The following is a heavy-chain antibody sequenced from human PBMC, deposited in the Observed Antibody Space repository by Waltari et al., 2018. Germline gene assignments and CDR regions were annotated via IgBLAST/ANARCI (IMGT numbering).Heavy chain of an antibody. CDR3: ARGRGYCSGGSCYFDY. CDR2: IYHSGST. Sequence: QVQLQESGPGLVKPSETLSLTCAVSGYSISSGYYWGWIRQPPGKGLEWIGSIYHSGSTYYVPSLKSRVTISVDTSKNQFSLKLSSVTAADTAVYYCARGRGYCSGGSCYFDYWGQGTLVTVSS. CDR1: GYSISSGYY. D-gene: IGHD2-15*01. J-gene: IGHJ4*02. V-gene: IGHV4-38-2*01.